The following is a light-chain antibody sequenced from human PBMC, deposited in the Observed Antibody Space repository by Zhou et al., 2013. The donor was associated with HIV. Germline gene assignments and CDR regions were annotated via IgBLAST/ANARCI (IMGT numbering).Light chain of an antibody. Sequence: EIVLTQSPATLSLSPGERATLSCRASRSVGSYLAWYQQKPGQAPRLLIHDASNRATGIPPRFSGSGSGTDFTLTISSLEPEDFAIYYCQQRYSWPITFGQGTRLEIK. CDR3: QQRYSWPIT. CDR1: RSVGSY. CDR2: DAS. V-gene: IGKV3-11*01. J-gene: IGKJ5*01.